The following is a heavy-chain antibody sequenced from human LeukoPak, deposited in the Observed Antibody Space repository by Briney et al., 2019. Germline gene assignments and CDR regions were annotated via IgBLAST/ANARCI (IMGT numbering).Heavy chain of an antibody. CDR1: GFTFSSYE. Sequence: GGSLRLSCAASGFTFSSYEMNWVRQAPGKGLEWVSYISSSGSTIYYADSVKGRFTISRDNSKNTLYLQMNSLRAEDTAVYYCAKDPPLLLYTVTTNWFDPWGQGTLVTVSS. CDR2: ISSSGSTI. J-gene: IGHJ5*02. D-gene: IGHD4-17*01. V-gene: IGHV3-48*03. CDR3: AKDPPLLLYTVTTNWFDP.